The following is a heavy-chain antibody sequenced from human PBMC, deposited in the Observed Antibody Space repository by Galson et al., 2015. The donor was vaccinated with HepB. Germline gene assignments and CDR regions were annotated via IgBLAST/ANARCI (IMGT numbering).Heavy chain of an antibody. CDR2: IIPIFGTA. Sequence: SVKVSCKASGGTFSSYAISWVRQAPGQGLEWMGGIIPIFGTANYAQKFQGRVTITADESTSTAYMELSSLRSEDTAVYYCARAPTVTTLGMPWRKYYYYGMDVWGQGTTVTVSS. J-gene: IGHJ6*02. D-gene: IGHD4-11*01. CDR3: ARAPTVTTLGMPWRKYYYYGMDV. V-gene: IGHV1-69*13. CDR1: GGTFSSYA.